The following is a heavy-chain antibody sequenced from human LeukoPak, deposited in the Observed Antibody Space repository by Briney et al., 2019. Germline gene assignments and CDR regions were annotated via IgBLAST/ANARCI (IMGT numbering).Heavy chain of an antibody. D-gene: IGHD3-10*01. CDR3: AKDRFPGYGSGSYGGFDY. CDR2: ISWNSGSI. V-gene: IGHV3-9*01. Sequence: PGRSLRLSCAASGFTFDDYAMHWVRQAPGKGLEWVSGISWNSGSIGYTDSVKGRFTISRDNAKNSLYLQMNSLRAEDTALYYCAKDRFPGYGSGSYGGFDYWGQGTLVTVSS. J-gene: IGHJ4*02. CDR1: GFTFDDYA.